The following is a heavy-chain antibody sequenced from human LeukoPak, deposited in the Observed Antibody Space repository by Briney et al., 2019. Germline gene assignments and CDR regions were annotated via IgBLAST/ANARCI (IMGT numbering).Heavy chain of an antibody. D-gene: IGHD2-15*01. J-gene: IGHJ4*02. Sequence: ASVKVSCKASGYTFTGHYMHWVRQAPGQGPEWMGRINPNSGVTDYAQKFQGRVTMTSDTSITTAYMELSRLRYDDTAVYYCARDYATVVGTDYWGQGTLVTVSS. CDR3: ARDYATVVGTDY. CDR2: INPNSGVT. V-gene: IGHV1-2*06. CDR1: GYTFTGHY.